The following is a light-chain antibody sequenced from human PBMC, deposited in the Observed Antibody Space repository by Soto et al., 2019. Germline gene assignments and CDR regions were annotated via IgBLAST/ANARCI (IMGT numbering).Light chain of an antibody. CDR3: QQYSASPRT. CDR1: ESISSSY. Sequence: EIVLTQFPGTLSLSPGESATLSCRTSESISSSYLAWYQQRPGQPPRLFIYGASKSATGLPDRFSGSGSGTDFTLSISRLEPEDFGMYYCQQYSASPRTFGQGTKLESK. J-gene: IGKJ2*01. CDR2: GAS. V-gene: IGKV3-20*01.